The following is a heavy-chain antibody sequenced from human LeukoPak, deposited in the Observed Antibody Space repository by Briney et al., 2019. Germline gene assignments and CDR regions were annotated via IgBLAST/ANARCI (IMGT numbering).Heavy chain of an antibody. J-gene: IGHJ4*02. Sequence: PSETLSLTCAVSGFSISSGCYWAWVRQPPGKGLEWIGSIYRSGRTNFNPSLKRRVTMSVDTSKNQFSLNLSSVTAADTAVYYCARVNGTSPEDYWGQGALVTVSS. CDR3: ARVNGTSPEDY. V-gene: IGHV4-38-2*01. CDR1: GFSISSGCY. CDR2: IYRSGRT. D-gene: IGHD2-8*01.